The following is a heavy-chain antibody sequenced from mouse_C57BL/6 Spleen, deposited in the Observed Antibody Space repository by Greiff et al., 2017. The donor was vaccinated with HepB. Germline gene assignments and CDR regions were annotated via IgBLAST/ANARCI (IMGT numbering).Heavy chain of an antibody. CDR2: IDPSDSYT. V-gene: IGHV1-69*01. CDR3: ARSDYYGSSSYYYAMDY. Sequence: QVQLQQPGAELVMPGASVKLSCKASGYTFTSYWMHWVKQRPGQGLEWIGEIDPSDSYTNYNQKFKGKSTLTVDKSSSTAYMQLSSLTSEDSAVYYCARSDYYGSSSYYYAMDYWGQGTSVTVSS. J-gene: IGHJ4*01. CDR1: GYTFTSYW. D-gene: IGHD1-1*01.